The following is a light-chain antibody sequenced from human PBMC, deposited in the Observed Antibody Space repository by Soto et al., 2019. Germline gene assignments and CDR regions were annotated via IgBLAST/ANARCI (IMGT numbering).Light chain of an antibody. CDR1: QSITTR. CDR2: KAS. V-gene: IGKV1-5*03. Sequence: DIQMTQSPSTLSSSVGDRATITCRASQSITTRLAWYQQKPGKAPKLLIYKASSLEGGVASRFSGSGSGTEFNITISSLQPDDFATYYCQQYNTYPLTFGGGTTVEIK. J-gene: IGKJ4*01. CDR3: QQYNTYPLT.